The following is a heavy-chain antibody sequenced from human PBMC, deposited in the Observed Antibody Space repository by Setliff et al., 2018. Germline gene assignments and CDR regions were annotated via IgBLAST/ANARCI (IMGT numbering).Heavy chain of an antibody. CDR3: ARDNLPFNVLRRPVAGIQYFEY. V-gene: IGHV3-30*02. J-gene: IGHJ4*02. CDR1: GFTFSTYY. CDR2: VHYDGVNK. D-gene: IGHD5-18*01. Sequence: PGGSLRLSCAASGFTFSTYYMHWVRQPPGKGLEWVAFVHYDGVNKHYRDSVKGRFTISRDNSKNTLYLQMNSLRAEDTAVYYCARDNLPFNVLRRPVAGIQYFEYWGQGTLVTVSS.